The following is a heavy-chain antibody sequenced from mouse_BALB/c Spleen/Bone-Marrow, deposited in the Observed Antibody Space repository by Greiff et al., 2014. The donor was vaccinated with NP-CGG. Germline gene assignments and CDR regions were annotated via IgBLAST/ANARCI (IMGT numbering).Heavy chain of an antibody. V-gene: IGHV7-1*02. CDR3: ARGGYDYFDY. D-gene: IGHD2-2*01. J-gene: IGHJ2*01. CDR1: GFTFSDFY. CDR2: SRSKANDYTT. Sequence: EVQRVESGGGLVQPGGSLRLSCAASGFTFSDFYMEWVRQPPGKGLEWIAASRSKANDYTTVYSASVKGRFIVSRDTSQSILYLQMNALRAEDTAIYYCARGGYDYFDYWGQGTTLTVSS.